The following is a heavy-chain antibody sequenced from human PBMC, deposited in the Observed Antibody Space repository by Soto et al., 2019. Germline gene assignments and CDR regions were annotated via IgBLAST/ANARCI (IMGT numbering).Heavy chain of an antibody. J-gene: IGHJ4*02. D-gene: IGHD5-18*01. CDR1: GGTFSSYT. CDR2: IIHILGIA. V-gene: IGHV1-69*02. Sequence: QVQLVQSGAEVKKPGSSVKVSCKASGGTFSSYTISWVRQAPGQGLEWMGRIIHILGIANYAQKFQGRVTITAEKSNSPDNRVRSRPGSEDTAFYYGGRGGGAAMADDYWGQGTLVTVSS. CDR3: GRGGGAAMADDY.